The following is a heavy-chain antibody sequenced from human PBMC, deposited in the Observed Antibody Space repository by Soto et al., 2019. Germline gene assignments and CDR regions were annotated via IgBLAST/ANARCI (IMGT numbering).Heavy chain of an antibody. CDR1: GLTVSANY. Sequence: EVQLVESGGGLIQPGGSLRLSCAASGLTVSANYMNWVRQAPGKGLEWVSLLYSGGTAYYADSVRGRFTISRDNSKNTLYLKMNSLRVEDTAVYFCARAGSSTMIVVTNHWYFDLWGRGTLVTVSS. D-gene: IGHD3-22*01. J-gene: IGHJ2*01. V-gene: IGHV3-53*01. CDR2: LYSGGTA. CDR3: ARAGSSTMIVVTNHWYFDL.